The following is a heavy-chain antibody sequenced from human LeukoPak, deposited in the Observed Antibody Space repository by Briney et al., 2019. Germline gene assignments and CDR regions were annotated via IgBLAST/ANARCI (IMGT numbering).Heavy chain of an antibody. CDR2: IYYSGST. Sequence: NPSETLSLTCTVSGGSISSYYWSWIRQPPGKGLEWIGYIYYSGSTNYNPSLKSRVTISVDTSKNQFSLKLSSVTAADTAVYYCARDTSRITIFGVVSYGMDVWGQGTTVAVSS. CDR3: ARDTSRITIFGVVSYGMDV. D-gene: IGHD3-3*01. CDR1: GGSISSYY. V-gene: IGHV4-59*01. J-gene: IGHJ6*02.